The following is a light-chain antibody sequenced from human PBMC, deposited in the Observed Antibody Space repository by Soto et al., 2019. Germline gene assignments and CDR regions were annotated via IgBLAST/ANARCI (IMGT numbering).Light chain of an antibody. CDR2: GAS. CDR1: QTISSD. J-gene: IGKJ2*01. Sequence: EIVMTQSPATLSVSPGKSATLSCRASQTISSDLAWYQHKPGQTPKLVIFGASSRAAGIPARFSGSGSGTEFTLTISSLQSEDFAVYYCHHYNNFPPYTFGQGTKLEIK. CDR3: HHYNNFPPYT. V-gene: IGKV3D-15*01.